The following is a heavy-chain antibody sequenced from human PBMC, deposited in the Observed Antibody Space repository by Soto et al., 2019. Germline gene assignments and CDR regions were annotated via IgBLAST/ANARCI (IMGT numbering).Heavy chain of an antibody. CDR1: GGSISSYY. CDR3: ARAPESPPIFGVVRPYFFDY. J-gene: IGHJ4*02. D-gene: IGHD3-3*01. Sequence: SETLSLTCTVPGGSISSYYWSWIRQPPGKGLEWIGYIYYSDSTNYTPSLKSRVMILADTSKNQFSLKLSSVTAADTAVYYCARAPESPPIFGVVRPYFFDYWGQGTLLTVSS. CDR2: IYYSDST. V-gene: IGHV4-59*12.